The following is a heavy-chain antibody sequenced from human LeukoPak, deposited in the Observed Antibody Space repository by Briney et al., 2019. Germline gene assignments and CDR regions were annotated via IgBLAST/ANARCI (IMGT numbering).Heavy chain of an antibody. CDR3: ARDYYILTGYYSIDY. Sequence: SETLSLTCTVSGGSISSSGYYWGWIRQPPGKGLEWIGSLYYSGNTYYNPSLKSRVTISIDTSKNQFSLKLSSVTAADTAVYYCARDYYILTGYYSIDYWGQGTLVTVSS. CDR1: GGSISSSGYY. V-gene: IGHV4-39*07. CDR2: LYYSGNT. D-gene: IGHD3-9*01. J-gene: IGHJ4*02.